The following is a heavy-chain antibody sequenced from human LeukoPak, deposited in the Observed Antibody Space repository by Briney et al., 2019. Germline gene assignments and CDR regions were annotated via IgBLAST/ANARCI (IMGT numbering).Heavy chain of an antibody. CDR3: ARRPIWSGYYYFDY. CDR1: GFTFSSYA. D-gene: IGHD3-3*01. J-gene: IGHJ4*02. Sequence: GGSLRLSCAASGFTFSSYAMSWVRQAPGKGLEWVANIKQDGSEKYYVDSVKGRFTISRDNAKNSLYLQMNSLRAEDTAVYYCARRPIWSGYYYFDYWGQGTLVTVSS. V-gene: IGHV3-7*01. CDR2: IKQDGSEK.